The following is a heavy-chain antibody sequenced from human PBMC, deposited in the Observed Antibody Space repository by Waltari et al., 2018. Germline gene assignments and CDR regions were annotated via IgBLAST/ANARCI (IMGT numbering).Heavy chain of an antibody. Sequence: VQLVASGGGVVQPGRSLSLSCAASVFTLRTYCLPWVPQPPGKGLEWVAVIWYDGSNKYYADSVKGRFTISRDNSKNTLYLQMNSLRAEDTAVYYCARAPDVDTAMVTDYWGQGTLVTVSS. D-gene: IGHD5-18*01. CDR1: VFTLRTYC. CDR2: IWYDGSNK. V-gene: IGHV3-33*01. CDR3: ARAPDVDTAMVTDY. J-gene: IGHJ4*02.